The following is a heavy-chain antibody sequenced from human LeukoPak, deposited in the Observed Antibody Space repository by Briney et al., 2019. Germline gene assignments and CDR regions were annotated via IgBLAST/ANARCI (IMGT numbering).Heavy chain of an antibody. CDR2: IYSGGST. J-gene: IGHJ4*02. CDR1: GFTVSSNY. Sequence: QPGGSPRLSCAASGFTVSSNYMSWVRQAPGKGLEWVSVIYSGGSTYYADSVKGRFTISRDNSKNTLYLQMKSLRAEDTAVYYCARERNLEIAVAGTIFDYWGQGTLVTVSS. V-gene: IGHV3-66*01. CDR3: ARERNLEIAVAGTIFDY. D-gene: IGHD6-19*01.